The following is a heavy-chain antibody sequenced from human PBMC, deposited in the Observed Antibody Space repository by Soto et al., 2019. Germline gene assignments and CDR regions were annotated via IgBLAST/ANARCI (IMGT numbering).Heavy chain of an antibody. Sequence: EVQLVESGGGLVQPGRSLRLSCAATGFTFDDYAMHWVRQAPGKGLEWVSSISWNSGDIGYADSVKGRFTISRDNAKNSLHLQMNSLRAEDTALYYCAKGNYAYYYYYMYVRGKGTTVTVSS. CDR2: ISWNSGDI. CDR1: GFTFDDYA. V-gene: IGHV3-9*01. J-gene: IGHJ6*03. D-gene: IGHD4-17*01. CDR3: AKGNYAYYYYYMYV.